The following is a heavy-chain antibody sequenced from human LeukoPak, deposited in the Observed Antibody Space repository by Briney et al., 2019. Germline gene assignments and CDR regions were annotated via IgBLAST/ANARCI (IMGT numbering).Heavy chain of an antibody. CDR1: GVSISSSNSY. V-gene: IGHV4-39*01. CDR3: AWSFFGYYFDY. CDR2: IYYSGNT. D-gene: IGHD1-26*01. J-gene: IGHJ4*02. Sequence: SETLSLTCTVSGVSISSSNSYWGWIRQPPGKGLEWIGSIYYSGNTYYNASLKSQVSISIDTSKTLFSLRLTSLTAADTAVYYCAWSFFGYYFDYWGQGTLVTVSS.